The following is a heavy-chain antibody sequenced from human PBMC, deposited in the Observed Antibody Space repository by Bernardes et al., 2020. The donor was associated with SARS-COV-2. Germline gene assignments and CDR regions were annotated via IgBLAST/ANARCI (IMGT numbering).Heavy chain of an antibody. V-gene: IGHV3-9*01. D-gene: IGHD6-19*01. Sequence: GGSLRLSCAASGFTFDDYAMHWVRQAPGKGLEWVSGISWNSGSIGYADSVKGRFTISRDNAKNSLYLQMNSLRAEDTALYYCANGGGVAGLGYWGQGTLVTVSS. J-gene: IGHJ4*02. CDR2: ISWNSGSI. CDR1: GFTFDDYA. CDR3: ANGGGVAGLGY.